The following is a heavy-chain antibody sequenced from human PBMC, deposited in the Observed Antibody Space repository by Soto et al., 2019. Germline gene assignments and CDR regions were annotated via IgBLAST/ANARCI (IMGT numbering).Heavy chain of an antibody. D-gene: IGHD4-17*01. V-gene: IGHV4-59*01. Sequence: PSETLSLTCTVSGGSISSYYWSWIRQPPGKGLEWIGYIYYSGSTNYNPSLKSRVTISVDTSKNQFSLKLSSVTAADTAVYYCARHSPGYGDYDYWGQGTLVTVSS. J-gene: IGHJ4*02. CDR2: IYYSGST. CDR1: GGSISSYY. CDR3: ARHSPGYGDYDY.